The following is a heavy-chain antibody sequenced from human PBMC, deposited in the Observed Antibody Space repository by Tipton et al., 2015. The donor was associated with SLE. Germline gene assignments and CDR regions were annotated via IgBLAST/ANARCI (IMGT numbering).Heavy chain of an antibody. CDR1: GFTFDDYA. V-gene: IGHV3-9*01. J-gene: IGHJ2*01. Sequence: SLRLSCAASGFTFDDYAMHWARQAPGKGLEWVSGISWNSGSIGYADSVKGRFTISRDNAKNSLYLQMNSLRAEDTALYYCAKEPQAAGDWYFDLWGRGTLVTVSS. D-gene: IGHD6-25*01. CDR3: AKEPQAAGDWYFDL. CDR2: ISWNSGSI.